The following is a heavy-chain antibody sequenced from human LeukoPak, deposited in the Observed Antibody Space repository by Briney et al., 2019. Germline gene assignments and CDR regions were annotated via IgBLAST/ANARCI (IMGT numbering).Heavy chain of an antibody. D-gene: IGHD1-14*01. Sequence: KPSETLSLTCAVYGGSFSGYYWSWIRQPPGKGLEWIGEINHSGSTNYNPSLKSRVTISVDTSKNQFSLKLSSVTAADTAVYYCARWYMNNYYYGMDVWAKGPRSPSP. V-gene: IGHV4-34*01. J-gene: IGHJ6*02. CDR1: GGSFSGYY. CDR2: INHSGST. CDR3: ARWYMNNYYYGMDV.